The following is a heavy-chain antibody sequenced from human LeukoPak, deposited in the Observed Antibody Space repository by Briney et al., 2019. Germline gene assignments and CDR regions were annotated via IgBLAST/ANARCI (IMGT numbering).Heavy chain of an antibody. V-gene: IGHV1-18*01. J-gene: IGHJ4*02. D-gene: IGHD3-3*01. Sequence: ASVKVSCKASGYIFTSYGISWVRRAPGQGLEWMGWIIAYNGNTNYAQKLQGRLTMTTETSTSTAYMELRSLRSDDTAVYYCARDLRRDFWSGSFNFWGQGTLVTVSS. CDR1: GYIFTSYG. CDR2: IIAYNGNT. CDR3: ARDLRRDFWSGSFNF.